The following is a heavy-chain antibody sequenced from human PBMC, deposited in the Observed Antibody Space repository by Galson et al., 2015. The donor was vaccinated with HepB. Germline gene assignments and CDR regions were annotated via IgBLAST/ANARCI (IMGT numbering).Heavy chain of an antibody. CDR3: ARGVALEWELLSPYYFDY. Sequence: SLRLSCAASGFTFSDHYMDWVRQAPGKGLEWVGRTRNKANSYTTEYAASVKGRFTISRDDSKNSLYLQMNSLKTEDTAVYYCARGVALEWELLSPYYFDYWGQGTLVTVSS. V-gene: IGHV3-72*01. CDR2: TRNKANSYTT. D-gene: IGHD1-26*01. CDR1: GFTFSDHY. J-gene: IGHJ4*02.